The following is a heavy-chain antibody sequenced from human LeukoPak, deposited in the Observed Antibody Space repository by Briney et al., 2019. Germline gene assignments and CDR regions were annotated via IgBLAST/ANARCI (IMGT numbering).Heavy chain of an antibody. Sequence: ASVKVSCKASGYTFTNNYLHWVRQAPGQGLEWMGMIYPRDGSTSYAQNFQGRVTVTRDTSTTTVHMELKGLRSEDTAVYYCARDQEGFDYWGQGTVVTVSS. CDR3: ARDQEGFDY. V-gene: IGHV1-46*01. CDR1: GYTFTNNY. CDR2: IYPRDGST. J-gene: IGHJ4*02.